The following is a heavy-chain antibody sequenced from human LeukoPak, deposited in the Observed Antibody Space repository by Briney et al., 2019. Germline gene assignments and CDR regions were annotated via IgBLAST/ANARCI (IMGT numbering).Heavy chain of an antibody. V-gene: IGHV4-59*01. Sequence: SETLSLTCTVSGGSISSYYWSWIRQPPGKGLEWIGYIYYSGSTNYNPSLKSRVTISVDTSKNQISLKLSSVTAADTAVYYCARRGITIFGVGPDAFDIWGQGTMVTVSS. J-gene: IGHJ3*02. CDR3: ARRGITIFGVGPDAFDI. CDR1: GGSISSYY. D-gene: IGHD3-3*01. CDR2: IYYSGST.